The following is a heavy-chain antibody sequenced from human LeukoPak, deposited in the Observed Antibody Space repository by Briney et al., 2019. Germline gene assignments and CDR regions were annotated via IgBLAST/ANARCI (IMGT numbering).Heavy chain of an antibody. CDR2: IYYSGST. J-gene: IGHJ5*02. V-gene: IGHV4-31*03. D-gene: IGHD2-2*01. CDR1: GGSISSGGYY. Sequence: PSQTLSLTCTVSGGSISSGGYYWSWIRQHPGKGLEWIGYIYYSGSTYYNPSLKSRVTISVDTSKNQFSLKLSSVTAADTAVYYCARTSYCSSTSCYARGNWFDPWGQGTLVTVPS. CDR3: ARTSYCSSTSCYARGNWFDP.